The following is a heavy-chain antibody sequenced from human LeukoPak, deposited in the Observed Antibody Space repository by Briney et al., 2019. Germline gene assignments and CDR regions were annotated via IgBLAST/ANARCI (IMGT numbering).Heavy chain of an antibody. CDR3: ARESETSDWYDY. CDR2: ISGDGRST. J-gene: IGHJ4*02. Sequence: GGAKRLSCVAPGFIFDNYAIHWVRQAPGKGLEWASLISGDGRSTFYADSVRGRFTISRDNTRKSLSLQMSSLRSEDTALYYCARESETSDWYDYWGQGTLLTDSP. CDR1: GFIFDNYA. D-gene: IGHD6-19*01. V-gene: IGHV3-43*02.